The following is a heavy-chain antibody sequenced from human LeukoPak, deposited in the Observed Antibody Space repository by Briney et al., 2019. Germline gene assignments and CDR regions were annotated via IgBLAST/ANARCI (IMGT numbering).Heavy chain of an antibody. CDR2: ISWNSGSI. D-gene: IGHD6-19*01. V-gene: IGHV3-9*01. J-gene: IGHJ6*02. CDR1: GFTFDDYA. CDR3: AKDRKQWLVGGDSGGMDV. Sequence: GGSLRLSCAASGFTFDDYAMHWVRQAPGKGLEWVSGISWNSGSIGYADSVKGRFTISRDNAKNSLYLQMNSLRAEDTALYYCAKDRKQWLVGGDSGGMDVWGQGTTVTVSS.